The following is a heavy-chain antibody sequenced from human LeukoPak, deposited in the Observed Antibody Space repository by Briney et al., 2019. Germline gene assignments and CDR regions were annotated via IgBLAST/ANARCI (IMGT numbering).Heavy chain of an antibody. D-gene: IGHD1-1*01. Sequence: GGSLRLSCAASGFSFSNFWMHWVRQAPGRGLVWVSQINPDGTAALYADSVKGRFTISRDNAKSTLYLQMNTLRADDTAVYYCAKGSNFAFDNWGQGSLVTVSS. J-gene: IGHJ4*02. CDR1: GFSFSNFW. V-gene: IGHV3-74*01. CDR2: INPDGTAA. CDR3: AKGSNFAFDN.